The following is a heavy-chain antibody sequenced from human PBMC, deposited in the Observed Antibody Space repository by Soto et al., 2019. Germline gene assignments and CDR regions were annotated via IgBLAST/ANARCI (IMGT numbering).Heavy chain of an antibody. D-gene: IGHD6-13*01. Sequence: SETLSLTCTVSGGSIRSSSYYWGWIRQPPGKGLEWIGSISYTGSTYYNPSLKSRVTISVDTSKNQFSLKLISVTAADTAVYYCARHLVAAAGTYWGQGTLVTVSS. CDR3: ARHLVAAAGTY. CDR1: GGSIRSSSYY. V-gene: IGHV4-39*01. CDR2: ISYTGST. J-gene: IGHJ4*02.